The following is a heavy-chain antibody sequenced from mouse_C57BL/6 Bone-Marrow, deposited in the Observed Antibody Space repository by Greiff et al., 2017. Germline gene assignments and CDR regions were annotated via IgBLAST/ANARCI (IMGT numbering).Heavy chain of an antibody. J-gene: IGHJ2*01. V-gene: IGHV3-6*01. CDR2: ISYDGSN. D-gene: IGHD1-1*01. CDR1: GYSITSGYY. CDR3: AREGEFITTVVADY. Sequence: EVQVVESGPGLVKPSQSLSLTCSVTGYSITSGYYWNWIRQFPGNKLEWMGYISYDGSNNYNPSLKNRISITRDTSKNQFFLKLNSVTNEDTATYYCAREGEFITTVVADYWGQGTTRTVSA.